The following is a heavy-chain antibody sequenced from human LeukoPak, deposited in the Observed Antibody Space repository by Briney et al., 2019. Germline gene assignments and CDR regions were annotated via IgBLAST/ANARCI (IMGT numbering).Heavy chain of an antibody. CDR2: LSYSGTNK. Sequence: GGSLRLSCAASGFTVSRYGMRWVRQAPGKGLEWVAVLSYSGTNKYYTDSVEGRFTISRDNSKNTVYLQMNSVRAEDTAVYHCARDRNRDGYNFLDRHFDLWGRGTLVTVPS. CDR3: ARDRNRDGYNFLDRHFDL. CDR1: GFTVSRYG. J-gene: IGHJ2*01. D-gene: IGHD5-24*01. V-gene: IGHV3-30*03.